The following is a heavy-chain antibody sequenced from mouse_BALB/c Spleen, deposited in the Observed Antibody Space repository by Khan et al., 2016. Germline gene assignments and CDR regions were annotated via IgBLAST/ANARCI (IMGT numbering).Heavy chain of an antibody. CDR3: AWLLRAY. D-gene: IGHD2-3*01. J-gene: IGHJ3*01. Sequence: IQLVQSGAELVKPGASVKLSCTASGFNIKDTYMHWVKQRPEQGLEWIGRIDPANGNTKYDPKFQGKATITADTSSNTAYLQLSSLTSEDTAVYYCAWLLRAYWGQGTLVTVSA. V-gene: IGHV14-3*02. CDR2: IDPANGNT. CDR1: GFNIKDTY.